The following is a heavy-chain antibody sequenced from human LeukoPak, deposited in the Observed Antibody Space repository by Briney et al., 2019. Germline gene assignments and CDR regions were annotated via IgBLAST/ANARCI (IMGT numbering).Heavy chain of an antibody. V-gene: IGHV1-2*02. D-gene: IGHD3-16*01. CDR1: GYTFSSNY. CDR2: INPNSGGT. J-gene: IGHJ4*02. CDR3: ARVRYRLAETYIDY. Sequence: ASVKVSCKASGYTFSSNYMHWVRQAPGQGLEWMGWINPNSGGTNYAQKFQGRVTMTRDTSISTAYMELSRLRSDDTAVYYCARVRYRLAETYIDYWGQGTLVTVSS.